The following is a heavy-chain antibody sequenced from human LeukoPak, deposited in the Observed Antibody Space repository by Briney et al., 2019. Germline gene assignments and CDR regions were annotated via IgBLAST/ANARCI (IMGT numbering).Heavy chain of an antibody. CDR1: GYTFTGYY. Sequence: ASVKVSCKASGYTFTGYYMHWVRQAPGQGLEWMGWINPNSGGTNYAQKFQGRVTMTRDTSISTAYMELSRLRSDDTAVYYCARGFRPYAWYYYMDVWGKGTTVTISS. D-gene: IGHD3-10*01. CDR2: INPNSGGT. J-gene: IGHJ6*03. V-gene: IGHV1-2*02. CDR3: ARGFRPYAWYYYMDV.